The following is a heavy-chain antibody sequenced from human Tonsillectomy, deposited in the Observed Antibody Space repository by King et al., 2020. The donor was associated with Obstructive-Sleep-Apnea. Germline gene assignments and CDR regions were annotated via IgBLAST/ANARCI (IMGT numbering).Heavy chain of an antibody. Sequence: LQLQESGPGLVKPSETLSLTCTVSGGSISSSSYYCGGSRQPPGKGVEWIGSIYYSGSTYYNPSLKRRVTISVDTSKNQFSLQLCSVTAADTAVYYCAGDLVLSYNDSSGYLGPGDYWGQGTLVTVSS. D-gene: IGHD3-22*01. CDR2: IYYSGST. CDR1: GGSISSSSYY. J-gene: IGHJ4*02. V-gene: IGHV4-39*07. CDR3: AGDLVLSYNDSSGYLGPGDY.